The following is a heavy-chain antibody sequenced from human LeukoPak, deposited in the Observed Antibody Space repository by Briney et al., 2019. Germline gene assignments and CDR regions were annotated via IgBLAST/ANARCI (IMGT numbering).Heavy chain of an antibody. CDR1: GFTFSSYW. CDR3: ARGEAARRSANWFDP. D-gene: IGHD6-6*01. CDR2: INSDGSST. J-gene: IGHJ5*02. Sequence: GGALRLSCAASGFTFSSYWMHWVRHAPGKGLVWVSRINSDGSSTSYADSVKGRFTISRDNAKNTLYLQMNSLRAEDTAVYYCARGEAARRSANWFDPWGQGTLVTVSS. V-gene: IGHV3-74*01.